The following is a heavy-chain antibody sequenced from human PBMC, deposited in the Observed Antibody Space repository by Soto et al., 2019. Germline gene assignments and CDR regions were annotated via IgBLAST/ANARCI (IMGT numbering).Heavy chain of an antibody. D-gene: IGHD2-2*01. J-gene: IGHJ5*02. CDR1: GYTFTNYG. CDR2: ISAYTDNP. Sequence: SVKVSCKASGYTFTNYGVTWVRQAPGQGLEWMGWISAYTDNPNYAQKFQGRVTMTIDTSTTTAYMDLRSLTSDDTAVYYCARVIPGTEAWFGPWGQGTLVTVSS. V-gene: IGHV1-18*01. CDR3: ARVIPGTEAWFGP.